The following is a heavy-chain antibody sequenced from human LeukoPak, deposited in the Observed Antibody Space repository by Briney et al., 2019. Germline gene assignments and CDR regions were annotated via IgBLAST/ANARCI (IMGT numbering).Heavy chain of an antibody. CDR3: ARELWFGEFPGYYGMDV. D-gene: IGHD3-10*01. V-gene: IGHV1-46*01. CDR1: GYTFTNNY. CDR2: INPSGGST. Sequence: ASVKVSCKASGYTFTNNYMHWVRQAPGQGLEWMGIINPSGGSTNYAQKFEGRVTMTRDTSTSTVYMELSGLRSEDTAVYYCARELWFGEFPGYYGMDVWGQGTTVTVSS. J-gene: IGHJ6*02.